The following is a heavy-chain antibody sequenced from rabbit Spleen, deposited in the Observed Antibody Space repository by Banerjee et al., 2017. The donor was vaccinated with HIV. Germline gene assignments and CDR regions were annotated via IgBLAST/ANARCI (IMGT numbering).Heavy chain of an antibody. V-gene: IGHV1S40*01. D-gene: IGHD6-1*01. J-gene: IGHJ4*01. CDR1: GFSFSSSHY. CDR3: ARSPNGGDPDYDYALTL. CDR2: IYGGSSGST. Sequence: QSLEESGGDLVKPGASLTLTCTASGFSFSSSHYMCWVRQAPGKGLEWIACIYGGSSGSTYYASCAKGRFTISKPSSTTVTLQMTSLTAADTATYFCARSPNGGDPDYDYALTLWGPGTLVTVS.